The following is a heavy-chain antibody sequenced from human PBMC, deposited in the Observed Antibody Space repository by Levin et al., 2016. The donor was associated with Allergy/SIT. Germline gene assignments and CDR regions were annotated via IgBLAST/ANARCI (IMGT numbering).Heavy chain of an antibody. CDR2: IYHSGVT. CDR3: ARDAGWYRLDY. V-gene: IGHV4-59*11. CDR1: GGSTTTHH. J-gene: IGHJ4*02. D-gene: IGHD6-19*01. Sequence: SETLSLTCTVSGGSTTTHHWSWLRQPPGKGLEWIGYIYHSGVTNYNPSLKSRVTISIDTSRNQFSLHLSSVTAADTAVYYCARDAGWYRLDYWGQGTLITVSS.